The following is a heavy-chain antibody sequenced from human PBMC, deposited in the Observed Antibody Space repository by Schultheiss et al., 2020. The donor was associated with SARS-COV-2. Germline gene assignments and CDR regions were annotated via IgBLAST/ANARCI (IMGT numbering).Heavy chain of an antibody. CDR3: ALDTQGSSSWYFGYYYYGMDV. Sequence: GGSLRLSCAASGFTFSGYWMHWVRQAPGKGLVWVSRINSDGSSTSYADSVKGRFTISRDNAKNTLYLQMNSLRAEDTAVYYCALDTQGSSSWYFGYYYYGMDVWGQGTTVTVSS. D-gene: IGHD6-13*01. CDR2: INSDGSST. V-gene: IGHV3-74*01. J-gene: IGHJ6*02. CDR1: GFTFSGYW.